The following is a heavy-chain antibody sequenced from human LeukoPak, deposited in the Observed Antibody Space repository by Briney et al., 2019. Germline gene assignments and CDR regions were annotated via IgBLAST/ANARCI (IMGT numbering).Heavy chain of an antibody. CDR3: ARGRGAARFVTIEFDY. Sequence: SESLSLTCAVCGGSFSGYPWSWIRQPPGKGLEWIGEINHRGSTNYNPSLKSRVTMSVDTSKNQFSLKLSSVTAADTAVYYCARGRGAARFVTIEFDYWGQGALVTVSS. V-gene: IGHV4-34*01. J-gene: IGHJ4*02. CDR1: GGSFSGYP. CDR2: INHRGST. D-gene: IGHD6-6*01.